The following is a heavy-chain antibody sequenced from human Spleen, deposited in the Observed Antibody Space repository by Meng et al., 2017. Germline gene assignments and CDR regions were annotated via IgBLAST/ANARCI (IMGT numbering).Heavy chain of an antibody. CDR3: AHRPRKLRYFDWLSPYFDY. Sequence: SETLSFTCTVSDYSISSYYWNWIRQPPGKGLEWIGFIYHNGDTNYNPSLKSRVTISVDTSKNQFSLKLVSVTAADTATYYCAHRPRKLRYFDWLSPYFDYWGQGTLVTVSS. D-gene: IGHD3-9*01. CDR1: DYSISSYY. V-gene: IGHV4-59*01. CDR2: IYHNGDT. J-gene: IGHJ4*02.